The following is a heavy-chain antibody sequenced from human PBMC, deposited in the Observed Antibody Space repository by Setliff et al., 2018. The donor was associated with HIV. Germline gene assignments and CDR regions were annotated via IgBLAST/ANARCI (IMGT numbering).Heavy chain of an antibody. J-gene: IGHJ5*02. V-gene: IGHV4-4*02. CDR1: GGSISSSNW. CDR3: ARILVAAAGTGFDP. D-gene: IGHD6-13*01. Sequence: SLTCAVSGGSISSSNWWSWVRQPPGKGLEWIGEIYHSGSANYNPSLKSRVIISIDKSKNKFSLKVSSVTAADTAVYYCARILVAAAGTGFDPWGQGILVTVSS. CDR2: IYHSGSA.